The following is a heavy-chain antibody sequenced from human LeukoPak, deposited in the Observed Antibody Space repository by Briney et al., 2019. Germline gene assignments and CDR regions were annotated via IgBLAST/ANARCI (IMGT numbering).Heavy chain of an antibody. CDR2: IYSGGTT. CDR1: GFTVSSNY. Sequence: PGGSLRLSCAASGFTVSSNYMSWVRQAPGKGLEWVSVIYSGGTTFYADSVKGRFTISRDNSKNTLYLQMNGLRAEDTAVYYCAREVGGALHYFDYWGQGTLVTVSS. V-gene: IGHV3-53*01. D-gene: IGHD1-26*01. J-gene: IGHJ4*02. CDR3: AREVGGALHYFDY.